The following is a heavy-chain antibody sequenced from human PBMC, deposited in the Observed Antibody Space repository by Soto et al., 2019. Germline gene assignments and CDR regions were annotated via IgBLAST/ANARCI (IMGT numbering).Heavy chain of an antibody. V-gene: IGHV4-30-4*01. J-gene: IGHJ4*02. Sequence: SETLSLTCTVSGGSISSGDYYWSWIRQPPGKGLEWIGYIYYSGSTYYNPSLKSRVTISVDTSKSQFSLKLSSVTAADTAVYYCARVHLRDGYDDFVYWGQGTLGTVSS. CDR2: IYYSGST. CDR1: GGSISSGDYY. CDR3: ARVHLRDGYDDFVY. D-gene: IGHD5-12*01.